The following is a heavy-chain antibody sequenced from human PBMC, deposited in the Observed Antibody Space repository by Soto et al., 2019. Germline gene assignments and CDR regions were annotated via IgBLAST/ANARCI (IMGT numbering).Heavy chain of an antibody. CDR3: ARVGTSGNYYDAFDI. J-gene: IGHJ3*02. CDR1: GYTFTDNY. V-gene: IGHV1-2*04. CDR2: INPNSGGT. D-gene: IGHD1-26*01. Sequence: RASVKVSCKASGYTFTDNYMHWVRQAPGQGLEWMGWINPNSGGTKYVQNFQGWVTMTRDTSISTAYMELSRLRSDDTAVYYCARVGTSGNYYDAFDIWGQGTMVTVSS.